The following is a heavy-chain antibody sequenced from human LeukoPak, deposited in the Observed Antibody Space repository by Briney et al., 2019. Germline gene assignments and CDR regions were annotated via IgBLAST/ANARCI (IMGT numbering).Heavy chain of an antibody. V-gene: IGHV4-39*01. Sequence: SETLSLTCTVAGGSISSSSYYWGWIRQPPGKGLEWIGSIYYSGSTYYNPSLKSRVTISVDTSKTQFSLKLSSVTAADTAVYYCARYPYDCSGGSCYPDAFDIWGQGTMVTVSS. D-gene: IGHD2-15*01. CDR2: IYYSGST. CDR1: GGSISSSSYY. J-gene: IGHJ3*02. CDR3: ARYPYDCSGGSCYPDAFDI.